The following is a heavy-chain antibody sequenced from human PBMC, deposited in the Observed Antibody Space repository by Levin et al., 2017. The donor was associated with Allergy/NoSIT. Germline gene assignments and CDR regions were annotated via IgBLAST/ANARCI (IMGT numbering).Heavy chain of an antibody. CDR1: GGSFSGYY. V-gene: IGHV4-34*01. CDR2: INHSGST. CDR3: ARARRYSGYDSKYFQH. Sequence: SQTLSLTCAVYGGSFSGYYWSWIRQPPGKGLEWIGEINHSGSTNYNPSLKSRVTISVDTSKNQFSLKLSSVTAADTAVYYCARARRYSGYDSKYFQHWGQGTLVTVSS. J-gene: IGHJ1*01. D-gene: IGHD5-12*01.